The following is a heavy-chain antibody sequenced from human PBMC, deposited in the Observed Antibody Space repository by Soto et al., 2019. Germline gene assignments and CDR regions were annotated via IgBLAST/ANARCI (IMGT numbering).Heavy chain of an antibody. CDR1: GYTFRNYG. CDR3: AREGQLGY. Sequence: ASVKVSCKASGYTFRNYGFSWVRQAPGQGLEWMGWISGYNGNTNYAERLQGRVTMTTDTSTSTAYMELKNLRYDDTAVYYCAREGQLGYWGQGTPVTVS. V-gene: IGHV1-18*01. D-gene: IGHD6-6*01. J-gene: IGHJ4*02. CDR2: ISGYNGNT.